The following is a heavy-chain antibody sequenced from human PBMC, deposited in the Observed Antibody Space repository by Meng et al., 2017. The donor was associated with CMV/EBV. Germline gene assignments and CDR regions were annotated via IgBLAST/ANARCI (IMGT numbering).Heavy chain of an antibody. J-gene: IGHJ4*02. V-gene: IGHV1-46*01. Sequence: QGQRVQSGAEVKKPGASVKVSCKASGYTFTSYYMHWVRQAPGQGLEWMGIINPSGGSTSYAQKFQGRVTMTRDTSTGTVYMELSSLISEDTAVYYCAREGEGVVAATPHFDYWGQGTLVTVSS. CDR1: GYTFTSYY. D-gene: IGHD2-15*01. CDR2: INPSGGST. CDR3: AREGEGVVAATPHFDY.